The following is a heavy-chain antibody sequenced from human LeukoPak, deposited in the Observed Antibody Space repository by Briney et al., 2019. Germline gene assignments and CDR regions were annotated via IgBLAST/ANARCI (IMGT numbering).Heavy chain of an antibody. CDR1: GLTFSTSG. J-gene: IGHJ4*02. V-gene: IGHV3-21*06. CDR3: ARGTYYYDSSGYDFDY. CDR2: IGPTGFDR. Sequence: GGSLRLSCTTSGLTFSTSGFNWVRQAPGKGLEWVASIGPTGFDRYHADSIKGRFTISRDNANNFLYLQMDSLRAEDTAVYYCARGTYYYDSSGYDFDYWGQGTLVTVSS. D-gene: IGHD3-22*01.